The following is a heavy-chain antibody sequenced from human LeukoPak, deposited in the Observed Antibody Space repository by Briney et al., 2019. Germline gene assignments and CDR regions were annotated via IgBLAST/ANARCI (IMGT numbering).Heavy chain of an antibody. CDR1: GFTFGDYA. CDR3: TRAGPGYCSGGTCLDFDY. CDR2: IRSKAYGGTT. J-gene: IGHJ4*02. V-gene: IGHV3-49*03. Sequence: GGSLRLSCTASGFTFGDYAMSWFRQAPGKGLEWVGFIRSKAYGGTTEYAASVKGRFIISRDDSKSIAYLQMNSLKTEDTAVYYCTRAGPGYCSGGTCLDFDYWGQGTLVTVSS. D-gene: IGHD2-15*01.